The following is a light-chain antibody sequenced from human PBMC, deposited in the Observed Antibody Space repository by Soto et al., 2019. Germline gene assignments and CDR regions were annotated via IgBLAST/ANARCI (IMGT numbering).Light chain of an antibody. CDR2: DAS. J-gene: IGKJ3*01. CDR3: QQRSNWPPFT. CDR1: QSVSSY. V-gene: IGKV3-11*01. Sequence: EIVLTQSPATLSLSPGERATLSCRASQSVSSYLAWYQQKPGQAPRLLIYDASNRATGIPARFSGSGSGTAFGVTSSSLDPAYFALYYCQQRSNWPPFTFGPGTKVDIK.